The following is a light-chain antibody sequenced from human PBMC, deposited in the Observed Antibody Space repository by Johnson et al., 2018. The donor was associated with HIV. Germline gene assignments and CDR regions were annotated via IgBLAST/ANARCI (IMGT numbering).Light chain of an antibody. V-gene: IGLV1-51*02. J-gene: IGLJ1*01. Sequence: HSVLTQPPSVSAAPGQKVTFSCSGSSSNIGENFVSWYQHLPGTAPKLLIYENNKRPSGIPDRFSGSKSGPSATLGITGLQTGDEADYYCGTWDSSLSAYVFGTGTKVTVL. CDR3: GTWDSSLSAYV. CDR1: SSNIGENF. CDR2: ENN.